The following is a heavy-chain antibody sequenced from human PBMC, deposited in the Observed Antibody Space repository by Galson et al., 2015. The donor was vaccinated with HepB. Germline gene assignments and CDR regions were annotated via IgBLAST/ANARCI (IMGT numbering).Heavy chain of an antibody. V-gene: IGHV1-18*01. CDR1: GYTFTSYG. D-gene: IGHD6-13*01. CDR2: ISAYNGNT. CDR3: ARSYGVAAAGAVDY. J-gene: IGHJ4*02. Sequence: SVTVSCKASGYTFTSYGISWVRQAPGQGLEWMGWISAYNGNTNYAQKLQGRVTMTTDTSTSTAYMELRSLRSDDTAVYYCARSYGVAAAGAVDYWGQGTLVTVSS.